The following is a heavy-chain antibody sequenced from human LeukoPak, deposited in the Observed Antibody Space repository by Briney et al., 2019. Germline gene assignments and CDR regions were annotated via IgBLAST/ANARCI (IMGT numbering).Heavy chain of an antibody. CDR1: GFPFINYE. Sequence: GGSLRLSCVASGFPFINYEMHWVRQGTGKGLEWVSGISTAGETYYPGSVKGRFTISRESATNSLYLQMNSLRAGDTAVYYCARGKQIRRYCSGGSSYYFDYWGQGTLVTVSS. D-gene: IGHD2-15*01. CDR2: ISTAGET. J-gene: IGHJ4*02. CDR3: ARGKQIRRYCSGGSSYYFDY. V-gene: IGHV3-13*04.